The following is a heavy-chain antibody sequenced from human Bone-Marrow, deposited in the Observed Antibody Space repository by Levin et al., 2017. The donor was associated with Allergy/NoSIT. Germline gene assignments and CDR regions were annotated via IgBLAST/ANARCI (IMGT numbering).Heavy chain of an antibody. J-gene: IGHJ4*02. CDR2: IIPTFTIP. CDR3: ARVLGGNSLGLEPLHY. D-gene: IGHD5-18*01. Sequence: GASVKVSCKGSGGSFSNYAFSWVRQAPGQGLQWIGGIIPTFTIPVYARTFEDRVTITADESTSTAFMELSSLTSEDTAVYYCARVLGGNSLGLEPLHYWGQGTLVTVSA. V-gene: IGHV1-69*13. CDR1: GGSFSNYA.